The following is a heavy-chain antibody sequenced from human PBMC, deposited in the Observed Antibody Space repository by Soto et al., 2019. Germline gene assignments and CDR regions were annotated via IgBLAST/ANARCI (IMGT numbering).Heavy chain of an antibody. CDR2: LDGEGSST. CDR3: ARGWLTRGPRPF. D-gene: IGHD3-9*01. CDR1: GFTFSNYW. J-gene: IGHJ4*02. V-gene: IGHV3-74*01. Sequence: GGSLRLSCAASGFTFSNYWMYWVRQPPGKGLVWVSRLDGEGSSTSYADSVEGRFTISRDNAKSTLYLQMNSLRVEDTAVYYCARGWLTRGPRPFWGQGTLVTVSS.